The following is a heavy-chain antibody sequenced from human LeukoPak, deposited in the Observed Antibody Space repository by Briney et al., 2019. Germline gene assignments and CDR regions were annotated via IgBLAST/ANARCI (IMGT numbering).Heavy chain of an antibody. V-gene: IGHV3-9*01. CDR1: GFTFEDYA. D-gene: IGHD3-22*01. CDR3: ATPLDYYDTSDSHQGGD. CDR2: LSWNSGSI. Sequence: GGSLRPSCAAYGFTFEDYAMHWVRQAPGKGLEWVSGLSWNSGSIGYADSVKGRFTISRDNAKNSLYLQMNSLRAEDTAVYYCATPLDYYDTSDSHQGGDWGQGTLVTVSS. J-gene: IGHJ4*02.